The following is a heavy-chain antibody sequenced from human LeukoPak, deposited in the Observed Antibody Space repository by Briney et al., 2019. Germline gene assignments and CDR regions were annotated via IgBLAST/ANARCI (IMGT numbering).Heavy chain of an antibody. CDR1: GGSFSGYY. J-gene: IGHJ4*02. CDR2: INHSGST. Sequence: PSETLSLTCAVYGGSFSGYYWSWIRQPPGKGLEWIGEINHSGSTNYNPSLKSRVTISVDTSKNQFSLKLSSVTAADTAVYYCARGGGYCTNGVCPDLDYWGQGTLVTVSS. CDR3: ARGGGYCTNGVCPDLDY. V-gene: IGHV4-34*01. D-gene: IGHD2-8*01.